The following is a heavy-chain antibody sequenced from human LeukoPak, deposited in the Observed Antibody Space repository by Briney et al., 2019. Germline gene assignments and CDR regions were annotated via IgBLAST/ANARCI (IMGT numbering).Heavy chain of an antibody. CDR2: ISYDGSNK. CDR1: GFTFSSCG. V-gene: IGHV3-30*18. D-gene: IGHD6-19*01. J-gene: IGHJ3*02. CDR3: AKALTSGWYLDAFNI. Sequence: GGPLRLSCAASGFTFSSCGMHWVRQAPGKGLEWVAVISYDGSNKYYADSVKGRFTISRDNSKNTLFLEMNSPRAEDTAVYYCAKALTSGWYLDAFNIWGQGTMVTVSS.